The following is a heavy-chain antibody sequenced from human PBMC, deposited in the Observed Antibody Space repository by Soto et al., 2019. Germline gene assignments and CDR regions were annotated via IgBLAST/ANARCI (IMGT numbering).Heavy chain of an antibody. CDR2: TYYRSKWYT. CDR1: GDSVSSDSAA. CDR3: ARKGIAAVEI. D-gene: IGHD6-13*01. J-gene: IGHJ3*02. Sequence: SQTLSLTCAISGDSVSSDSAAWTWIRQSPSRGLEWLGRTYYRSKWYTDYAVSVKSRITINPDTSKNQFSLQLNSVTPEDTAVYYCARKGIAAVEIWAKGAMVTVSS. V-gene: IGHV6-1*01.